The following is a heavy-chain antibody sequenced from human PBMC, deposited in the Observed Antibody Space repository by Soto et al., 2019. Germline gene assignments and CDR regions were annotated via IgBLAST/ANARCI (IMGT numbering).Heavy chain of an antibody. V-gene: IGHV4-4*07. CDR3: AREKDYYFSALDV. CDR2: IYSTGST. Sequence: SETLSLTCTVSGGSISSHYWTWIRQPAGKGLEWTGRIYSTGSTDYNPSLESRVTMSVDTSKNQFSLTLSSVTAADTAVYYCAREKDYYFSALDVWGQGTTVTVSS. J-gene: IGHJ6*02. D-gene: IGHD1-26*01. CDR1: GGSISSHY.